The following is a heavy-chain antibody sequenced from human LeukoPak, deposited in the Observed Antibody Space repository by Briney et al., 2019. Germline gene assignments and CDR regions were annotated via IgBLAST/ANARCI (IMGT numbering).Heavy chain of an antibody. J-gene: IGHJ4*02. D-gene: IGHD6-13*01. Sequence: ASVKVSCKASGYTFTDYYMHWLRQAPGQGLEWMGRINPNSGGTNYAQKFQGRVTMTRDTSISTGYMELSRLRSDDTAVYYCARAFDAAVERYLAYWDQGTLVTVSS. CDR1: GYTFTDYY. CDR2: INPNSGGT. V-gene: IGHV1-2*06. CDR3: ARAFDAAVERYLAY.